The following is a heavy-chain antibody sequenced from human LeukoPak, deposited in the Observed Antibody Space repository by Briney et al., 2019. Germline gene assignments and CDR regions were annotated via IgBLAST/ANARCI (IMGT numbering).Heavy chain of an antibody. V-gene: IGHV3-7*01. Sequence: GVSLRLSCAASGFTFSSYWMSWLGQAPGKGREWVANIKQGGSEKYHVDSVKGRFTISRDNAKNSLYLQMNSLRAEDTAVYYSASSGSYGGSIDYWGQGTLVTVSS. J-gene: IGHJ4*02. CDR1: GFTFSSYW. CDR3: ASSGSYGGSIDY. CDR2: IKQGGSEK. D-gene: IGHD4-23*01.